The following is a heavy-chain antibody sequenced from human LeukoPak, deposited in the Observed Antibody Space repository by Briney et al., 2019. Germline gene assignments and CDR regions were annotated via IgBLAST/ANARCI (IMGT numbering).Heavy chain of an antibody. J-gene: IGHJ3*02. CDR2: IIPIFGTA. CDR3: ARDPPYDFWSGSYAFDI. D-gene: IGHD3-3*01. V-gene: IGHV1-69*05. CDR1: GGTFSSYA. Sequence: GASVKVSCKASGGTFSSYAISWVRQAPGQGLEWMGGIIPIFGTANYAQKFQGRVTITTDESTSTAYMELSSLRSKDTAVYYCARDPPYDFWSGSYAFDIWGQGTMVTVSS.